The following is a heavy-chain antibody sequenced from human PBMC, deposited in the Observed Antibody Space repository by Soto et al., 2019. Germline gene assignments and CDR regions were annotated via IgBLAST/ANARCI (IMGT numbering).Heavy chain of an antibody. CDR1: GYTFTGYY. Sequence: ASVKVSCKASGYTFTGYYMHWVRQSPVQGLEWMGWINPNSGGTNYAQKFQGRVTMTRETSISTAYMELSRLRSDDTAMYYCATGPGNCTGGRCRPTKYYHYDTDVWGQGTTVTVSS. D-gene: IGHD2-8*02. CDR2: INPNSGGT. J-gene: IGHJ6*02. CDR3: ATGPGNCTGGRCRPTKYYHYDTDV. V-gene: IGHV1-2*02.